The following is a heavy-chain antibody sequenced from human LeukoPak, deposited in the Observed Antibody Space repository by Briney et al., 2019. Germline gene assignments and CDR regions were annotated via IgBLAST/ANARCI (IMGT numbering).Heavy chain of an antibody. CDR1: GYTFTSYD. CDR2: MNPNSGNT. V-gene: IGHV1-8*01. D-gene: IGHD3-10*01. J-gene: IGHJ6*02. CDR3: ARGYGSGDGMDV. Sequence: ASVKVSCKASGYTFTSYDINWVRQATGQGLEWMGWMNPNSGNTGYAQKFQGRVTTTRNTSISTAYMELSSLRSEDTAVYYCARGYGSGDGMDVWGQGTTVTVSS.